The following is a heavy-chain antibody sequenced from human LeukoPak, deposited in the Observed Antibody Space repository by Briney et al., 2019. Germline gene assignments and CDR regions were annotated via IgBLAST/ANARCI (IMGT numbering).Heavy chain of an antibody. V-gene: IGHV3-48*03. CDR2: ISSSGSTI. J-gene: IGHJ4*02. Sequence: PGGSLRLSCAASGFTFSSYEMNWVRQAPGKGLEWVSYISSSGSTIYYADSAKGRFTISRDNAKNSLYLQMNSLRAEDTAVYYCARDPRYYYDSSGSKTGDYWGQGTLVTVSS. CDR3: ARDPRYYYDSSGSKTGDY. D-gene: IGHD3-22*01. CDR1: GFTFSSYE.